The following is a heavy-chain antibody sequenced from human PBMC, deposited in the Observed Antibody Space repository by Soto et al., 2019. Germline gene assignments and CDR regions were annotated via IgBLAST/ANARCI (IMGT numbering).Heavy chain of an antibody. CDR3: SHRQRVVVVGAPLDQ. CDR2: IYWDDDK. J-gene: IGHJ4*02. V-gene: IGHV2-5*02. CDR1: GVSLTTSGVG. Sequence: QITLRESGPALVQPTQTLTLTCTISGVSLTTSGVGVGWIRQPPGKALEWIALIYWDDDKRYSPSLKNRLTINRDITKNQVVLTMPNMAPVATATYYCSHRQRVVVVGAPLDQWGQGTVVTVSS. D-gene: IGHD2-15*01.